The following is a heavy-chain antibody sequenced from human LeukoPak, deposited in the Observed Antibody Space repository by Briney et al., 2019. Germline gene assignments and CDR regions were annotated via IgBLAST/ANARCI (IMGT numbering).Heavy chain of an antibody. CDR1: GFTFSSYT. V-gene: IGHV3-23*01. Sequence: GGSVRLSCAASGFTFSSYTMTWVRQAPGKGLEWVSGITGSSDSTYYADSVKGRFTISRDNSKNTLFLQMNSLRAEDTAVYYCAKKTSYCAGDCFPYYFDYWGQGTLVTVSS. D-gene: IGHD2-21*02. CDR3: AKKTSYCAGDCFPYYFDY. J-gene: IGHJ4*02. CDR2: ITGSSDST.